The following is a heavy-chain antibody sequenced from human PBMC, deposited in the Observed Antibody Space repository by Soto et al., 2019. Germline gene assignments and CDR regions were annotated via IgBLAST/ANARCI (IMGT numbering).Heavy chain of an antibody. CDR2: IMPIFRTP. CDR3: AGDKDRQQLGGNYYYIMDV. Sequence: QVQLVQSGAEVKKPGSSVKVSCKASGGTFSSSAFSWVRQAPGQGLEWMGGIMPIFRTPDYAQKFQGRVTITADESTSTAYMELRSLRFEDTGVYYCAGDKDRQQLGGNYYYIMDVWGQGTTVTVSS. J-gene: IGHJ6*02. V-gene: IGHV1-69*12. CDR1: GGTFSSSA. D-gene: IGHD1-1*01.